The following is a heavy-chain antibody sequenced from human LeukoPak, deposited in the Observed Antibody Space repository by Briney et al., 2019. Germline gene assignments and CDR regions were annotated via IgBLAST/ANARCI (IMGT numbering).Heavy chain of an antibody. V-gene: IGHV3-30*02. Sequence: GGSLRLSCAASGFTFSGCGMHWVRQAPAKGQEWVAFIWYDGRDKYYADSVKGQFTISRDNSKNTLYLQMKSLRAEDTAVYYCAKDPYSYGSYFDYWGQGTLVTVSS. CDR2: IWYDGRDK. CDR3: AKDPYSYGSYFDY. D-gene: IGHD5-18*01. CDR1: GFTFSGCG. J-gene: IGHJ4*02.